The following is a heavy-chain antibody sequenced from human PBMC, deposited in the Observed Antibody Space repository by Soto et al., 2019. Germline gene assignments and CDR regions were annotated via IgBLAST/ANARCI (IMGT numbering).Heavy chain of an antibody. D-gene: IGHD3-9*01. Sequence: ASVKVSCKASGYTFTGYYMHWVRQAPGQGLEWMGWINPNSGGTNYAQKFQGWVTMTRDTSISTAYMELSRLRSDDTAVYYCARGDGILRYFDWFDPWGQGTLVTVSS. CDR2: INPNSGGT. CDR1: GYTFTGYY. CDR3: ARGDGILRYFDWFDP. J-gene: IGHJ5*02. V-gene: IGHV1-2*04.